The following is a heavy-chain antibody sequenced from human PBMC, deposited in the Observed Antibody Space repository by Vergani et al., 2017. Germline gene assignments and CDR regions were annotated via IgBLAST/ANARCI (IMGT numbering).Heavy chain of an antibody. CDR2: IYTSGST. CDR3: ARSGGDYVSYYYYMDD. Sequence: QVQLQESGPGLVKPSETLSLTCTVSGGSISSYYWSWIRQPAGKGLEWFGRIYTSGSTNYNPSLKSRGTMSVDPSKNQFSLKLSSVTAADTAVYYCARSGGDYVSYYYYMDDWGKGTTVTVSS. CDR1: GGSISSYY. J-gene: IGHJ6*03. D-gene: IGHD4-17*01. V-gene: IGHV4-4*07.